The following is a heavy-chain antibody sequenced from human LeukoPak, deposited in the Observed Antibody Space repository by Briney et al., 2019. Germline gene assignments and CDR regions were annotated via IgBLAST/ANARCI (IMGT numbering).Heavy chain of an antibody. CDR2: AVPVYATP. CDR1: GDTFTTFG. CDR3: VTVVRNYGLDSYYYLDV. D-gene: IGHD3-10*01. Sequence: GASVKVSCKASGDTFTTFGLNWVRQAPGRGLEWMGGAVPVYATPNSAQKFQGRVTFTTDESRNTLYMELSSLRSEDTAVYYCVTVVRNYGLDSYYYLDVWGSGTTVTVSS. V-gene: IGHV1-69*05. J-gene: IGHJ6*03.